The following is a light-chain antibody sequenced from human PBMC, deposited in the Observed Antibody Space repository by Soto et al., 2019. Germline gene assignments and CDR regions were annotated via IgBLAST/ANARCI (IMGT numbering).Light chain of an antibody. CDR1: QSILRN. V-gene: IGKV3-15*01. J-gene: IGKJ1*01. Sequence: EIVMTHSPATLSXXXGXXAXLXCRAPQSILRNLAWYQHKPGQPPRLLIYGASTRATGIPGRFSGSGSGAEFTLTISSLQSEDFAVYYCQHYYNWPRTFGQGTKVDIK. CDR2: GAS. CDR3: QHYYNWPRT.